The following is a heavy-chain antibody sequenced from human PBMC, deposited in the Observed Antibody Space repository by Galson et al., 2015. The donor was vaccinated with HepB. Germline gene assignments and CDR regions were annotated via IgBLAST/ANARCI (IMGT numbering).Heavy chain of an antibody. V-gene: IGHV3-15*01. CDR2: IKRKIDGGTT. D-gene: IGHD6-19*01. Sequence: SLRLSCAASGFTFSNAWMNWVRQAPGKGLEWVGRIKRKIDGGTTDYAAPVKGRFTISRDDSKNTLYLQMNSLKTEDTAVYFCITRQSLAVTGMIPYWGQGTLVTVSP. J-gene: IGHJ4*02. CDR1: GFTFSNAW. CDR3: ITRQSLAVTGMIPY.